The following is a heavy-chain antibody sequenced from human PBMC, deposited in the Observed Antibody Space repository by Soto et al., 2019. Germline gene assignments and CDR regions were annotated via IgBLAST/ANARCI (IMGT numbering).Heavy chain of an antibody. CDR3: ARGSPLLWFGELMPAHYGMDV. V-gene: IGHV4-30-4*01. CDR2: IYYSGST. Sequence: SETLSLTCTVSGGSISSGDYYWSWIRQPPGKGLEWIGYIYYSGSTYYNPSLKSRVTISVDTSKNQFSLKLSSVTAADTAVYYCARGSPLLWFGELMPAHYGMDVWGQGTTVTVSS. J-gene: IGHJ6*02. CDR1: GGSISSGDYY. D-gene: IGHD3-10*01.